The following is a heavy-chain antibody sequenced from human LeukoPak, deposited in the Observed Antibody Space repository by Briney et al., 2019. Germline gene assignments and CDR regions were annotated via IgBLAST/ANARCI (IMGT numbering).Heavy chain of an antibody. J-gene: IGHJ4*01. CDR2: IYYSGST. V-gene: IGHV4-59*01. CDR3: ARNKGNIATHFDH. Sequence: SETLSLTCTVSGGSINSYYWSWIRQPPGKGLEWIGYIYYSGSTSYNPSLKSRVTISVDTSKNQFSLKLSSVTAADTAVYYCARNKGNIATHFDHRGQGTLVTVSS. CDR1: GGSINSYY. D-gene: IGHD6-13*01.